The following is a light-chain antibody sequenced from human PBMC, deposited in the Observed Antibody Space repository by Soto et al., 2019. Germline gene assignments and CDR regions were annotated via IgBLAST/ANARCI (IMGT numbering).Light chain of an antibody. J-gene: IGLJ1*01. V-gene: IGLV1-51*01. Sequence: QSALTQPPSVSAAPGQKVTISCSGSSSNIGGNSVSWYQQLPGTAPKLLIYDDNKRPSGIPDRFSGSKSGTSASLTINGLQAEDEGDYYCQSYDSRLTGSYVFGTGTKVTVL. CDR1: SSNIGGNS. CDR2: DDN. CDR3: QSYDSRLTGSYV.